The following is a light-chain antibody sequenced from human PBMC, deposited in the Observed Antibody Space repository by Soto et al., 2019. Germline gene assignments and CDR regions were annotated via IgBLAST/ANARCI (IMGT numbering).Light chain of an antibody. CDR1: QSVSSN. V-gene: IGKV3-15*01. CDR3: QQYNNWTWT. Sequence: EIVMTQSPATLSVSPGERATLSCRASQSVSSNLPWYQKKPGQDPRPLIYGASTRATGIPARFSGSGSGTEFNLTISRLQSEDFAVYECQQYNNWTWTFGQGTKVDIK. J-gene: IGKJ1*01. CDR2: GAS.